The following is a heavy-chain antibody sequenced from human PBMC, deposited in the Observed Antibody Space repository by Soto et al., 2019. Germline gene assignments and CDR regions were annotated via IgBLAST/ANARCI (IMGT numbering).Heavy chain of an antibody. CDR3: AKDHLRYDSRALGY. D-gene: IGHD3-22*01. Sequence: QVQLVESGGGVVQPGRSLRLSCAASGFTFSSYGMHWVRQAPGKGLEWVAVISYDGSNKYYADSVKGRFTISRDNSKNGLYLQMNRLRAEDTAVYYWAKDHLRYDSRALGYWGRGTLVTGSS. V-gene: IGHV3-30*18. CDR2: ISYDGSNK. J-gene: IGHJ4*02. CDR1: GFTFSSYG.